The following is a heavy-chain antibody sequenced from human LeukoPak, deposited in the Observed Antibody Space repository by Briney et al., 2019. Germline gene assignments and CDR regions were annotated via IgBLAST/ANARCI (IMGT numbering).Heavy chain of an antibody. CDR3: ARQQYLQFDVFNV. Sequence: SETLSLTCTVSGASISSSYWSWIRQSPGKGLEWIGYIDHSGNTNYNSSLKSRVSISADTSKNQFSLKLTSVTADDTAVYYCARQQYLQFDVFNVWGQGTMVTVSS. D-gene: IGHD5-24*01. CDR2: IDHSGNT. CDR1: GASISSSY. V-gene: IGHV4-59*08. J-gene: IGHJ3*01.